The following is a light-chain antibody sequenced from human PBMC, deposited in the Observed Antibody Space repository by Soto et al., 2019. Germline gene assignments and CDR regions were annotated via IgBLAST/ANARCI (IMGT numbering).Light chain of an antibody. CDR3: SSYAGNTALI. V-gene: IGLV2-23*02. CDR1: RSDVGSYDL. Sequence: QSALTQPASMSGSPGQSITISCTGTRSDVGSYDLVSWYQHHPDRAPKLIIYEVSKRPSGISNRFSGSKSGSTASLTISGLQPEDEADYYCSSYAGNTALIFGGGTKVTVL. CDR2: EVS. J-gene: IGLJ2*01.